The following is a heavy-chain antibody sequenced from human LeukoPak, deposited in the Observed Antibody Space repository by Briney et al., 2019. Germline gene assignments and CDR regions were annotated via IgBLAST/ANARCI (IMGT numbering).Heavy chain of an antibody. CDR3: AGYSGGLGELSDPDY. CDR2: ISAYNGNT. D-gene: IGHD3-16*02. Sequence: GASVKVSCKASGYTFTSYGISWVRQAPGQGLEWMGWISAYNGNTNYAQKLQGRVTMTTDTSTSTAYMELRSLRSDDTAVYYCAGYSGGLGELSDPDYWGQGTLVTVSS. CDR1: GYTFTSYG. V-gene: IGHV1-18*01. J-gene: IGHJ4*02.